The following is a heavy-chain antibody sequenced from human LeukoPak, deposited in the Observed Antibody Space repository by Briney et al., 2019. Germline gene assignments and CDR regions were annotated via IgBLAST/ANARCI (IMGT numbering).Heavy chain of an antibody. Sequence: SETLSLTCTVSSDSISNSAYHWGWIRQPPGRGLEWIGSIYYSRGTYYNPSLKNRVTISVDTSKNQFSLKLSPVTAADTAVYYCARVPIWGYEDQKVFDYWGLGTLVTVSS. J-gene: IGHJ4*02. D-gene: IGHD5-12*01. CDR1: SDSISNSAYH. V-gene: IGHV4-39*01. CDR2: IYYSRGT. CDR3: ARVPIWGYEDQKVFDY.